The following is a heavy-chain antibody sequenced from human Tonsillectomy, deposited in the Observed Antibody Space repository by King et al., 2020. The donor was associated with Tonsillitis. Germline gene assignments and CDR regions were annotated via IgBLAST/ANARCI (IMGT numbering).Heavy chain of an antibody. CDR3: ARDSADYIPFDY. V-gene: IGHV3-53*01. CDR1: GFTVSNNY. CDR2: IFSGGRT. D-gene: IGHD4/OR15-4a*01. J-gene: IGHJ4*02. Sequence: VQLVESGGGLIQPGGSLRLSCAASGFTVSNNYMSWVRQAPGKGLEGVSVIFSGGRTYYADSVKGRFTISRDNSKNPLYLLMNSLRAEDTALYYCARDSADYIPFDYWGQGTLVTVSS.